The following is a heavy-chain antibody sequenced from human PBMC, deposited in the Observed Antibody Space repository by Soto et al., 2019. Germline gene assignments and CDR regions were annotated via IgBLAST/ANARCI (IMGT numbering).Heavy chain of an antibody. V-gene: IGHV4-39*01. CDR2: MYDSGST. J-gene: IGHJ4*02. Sequence: SETLSLTCSVSGGSISSSSYSWGWIRQPPGKGLEWIGTMYDSGSTHYNPSLKSRVTISVDTSKKQFSLKLSSVTAADTAVYYCARPNEHQYGAVGYWGQGTLVTVSS. CDR1: GGSISSSSYS. D-gene: IGHD4-17*01. CDR3: ARPNEHQYGAVGY.